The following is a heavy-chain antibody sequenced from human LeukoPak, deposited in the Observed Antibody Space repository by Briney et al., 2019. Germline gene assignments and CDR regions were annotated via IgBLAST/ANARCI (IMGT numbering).Heavy chain of an antibody. CDR3: ARQSGGATLDY. CDR2: IYHSGST. Sequence: PSETLSLTCAVSGYSISGGYCWGWIRQPPGKGLQWIGSIYHSGSTYYNPSLKSRVTISVDTSKNQFSLKLSSVTAADTAVYYCARQSGGATLDYWGQGALVSVSS. J-gene: IGHJ4*02. V-gene: IGHV4-38-2*01. CDR1: GYSISGGYC. D-gene: IGHD1-26*01.